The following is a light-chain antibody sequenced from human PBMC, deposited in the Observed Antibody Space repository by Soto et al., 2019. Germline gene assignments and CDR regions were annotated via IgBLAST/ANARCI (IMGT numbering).Light chain of an antibody. CDR1: QSVSNTY. CDR3: QQRSNWLT. Sequence: EIVLTQSPDTLSLSPGERATLSCRASQSVSNTYLAWYQQKPGQAPRLLIYDASNRATGIPARFSGSGSGTDFTLTISSLEPEDFAVYYCQQRSNWLTFGGGTKVDIK. CDR2: DAS. V-gene: IGKV3D-20*02. J-gene: IGKJ4*01.